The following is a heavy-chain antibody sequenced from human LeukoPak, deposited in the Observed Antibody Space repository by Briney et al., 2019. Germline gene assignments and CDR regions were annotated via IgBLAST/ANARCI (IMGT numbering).Heavy chain of an antibody. CDR1: GFTFSSYA. D-gene: IGHD2-2*01. J-gene: IGHJ3*02. CDR2: ISGSGGST. V-gene: IGHV3-23*01. Sequence: GGSLRLSCAASGFTFSSYAMSWVRQAPGKGLEWVSAISGSGGSTYYADSVKGRFTISRDNSKNTLYLQMNSLRAEDTAVYYCAKFFLVTGSTSCLDAFDIWGQGTMVTVSS. CDR3: AKFFLVTGSTSCLDAFDI.